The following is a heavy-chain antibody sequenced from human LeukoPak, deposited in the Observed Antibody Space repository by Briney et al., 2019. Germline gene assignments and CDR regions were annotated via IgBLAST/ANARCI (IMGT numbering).Heavy chain of an antibody. D-gene: IGHD3-9*01. CDR3: ARVLTNTYYDILIPHAFDI. Sequence: GGSLRLSCAASGFTFSSYAMHWVRQAPGKGLEWVAVISYDGSNKYYADSVKGRFTISRDNSKNTLYLQMNSLRAEDTAVYYCARVLTNTYYDILIPHAFDIWGQGTMVTVSS. J-gene: IGHJ3*02. V-gene: IGHV3-30*04. CDR2: ISYDGSNK. CDR1: GFTFSSYA.